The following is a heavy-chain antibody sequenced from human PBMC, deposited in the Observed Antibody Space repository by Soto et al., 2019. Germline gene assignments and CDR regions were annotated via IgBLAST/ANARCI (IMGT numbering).Heavy chain of an antibody. D-gene: IGHD2-15*01. CDR3: ARMFHCSGGTCPFDY. V-gene: IGHV2-70*04. Sequence: SGPTLVNPTQPLTLTCTFSGFSLSTSGMRVSWIRQPPGKALEWLARIDWDDDKFYNTSLKTRLTISKDSSKNQVVLTMTNMDPVDTATYYCARMFHCSGGTCPFDYWGQGALVTVSS. CDR1: GFSLSTSGMR. CDR2: IDWDDDK. J-gene: IGHJ4*02.